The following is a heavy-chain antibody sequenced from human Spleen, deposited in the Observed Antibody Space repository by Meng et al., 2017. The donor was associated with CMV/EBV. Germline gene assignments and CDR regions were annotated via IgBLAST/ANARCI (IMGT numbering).Heavy chain of an antibody. J-gene: IGHJ4*02. V-gene: IGHV1-69*05. Sequence: SVKVSCKASGGSFSSYAISWVRQAPGQGLEWLGGIIPIFGTANYAQKFQGRVTITTDDSTSTAYMELSSLRSEDTAVYYCARDSSSSGMPLDYWGQGTLVTVSS. CDR2: IIPIFGTA. CDR3: ARDSSSSGMPLDY. D-gene: IGHD6-6*01. CDR1: GGSFSSYA.